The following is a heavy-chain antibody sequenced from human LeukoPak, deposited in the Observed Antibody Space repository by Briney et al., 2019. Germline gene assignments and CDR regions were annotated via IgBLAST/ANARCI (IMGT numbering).Heavy chain of an antibody. J-gene: IGHJ4*02. V-gene: IGHV4-59*01. CDR1: GGSISSYY. CDR2: IYYSGSI. Sequence: SETLSLTCTVSGGSISSYYWSWIRQPPGKGLEWIGYIYYSGSINYNPSLKSRVTISVDTSKNQFSLKLSSVTAADTAVYYCARESLDGAGTFDYWGQGTLVTVSS. D-gene: IGHD6-13*01. CDR3: ARESLDGAGTFDY.